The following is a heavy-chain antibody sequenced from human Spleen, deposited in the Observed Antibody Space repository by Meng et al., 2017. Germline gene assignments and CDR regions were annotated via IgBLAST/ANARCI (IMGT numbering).Heavy chain of an antibody. CDR1: GGSISSGGYY. D-gene: IGHD5-18*01. Sequence: QVQLQEPGPGPVKPSQTLSLTCTVSGGSISSGGYYWSWIRQHPGKGLEWIGYFYYSGSTYYNPSLKSLVTISLDTSKNQFSLKLSSVTAADTAVYYCARDLSGYGWFDPWGQGTLVTVSS. CDR3: ARDLSGYGWFDP. J-gene: IGHJ5*02. V-gene: IGHV4-31*01. CDR2: FYYSGST.